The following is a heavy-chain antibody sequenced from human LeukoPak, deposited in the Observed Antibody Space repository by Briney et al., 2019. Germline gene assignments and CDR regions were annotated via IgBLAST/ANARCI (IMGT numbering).Heavy chain of an antibody. CDR3: ARVGRRFGVVILAWYFDN. Sequence: ASVKVSCKASGYTFTSYGISWVRQAPGQGLEWMGWIIAYNGTTNYAQKLQGRVTMTTDTSTSTAYMELRSLRSDDTAVYYCARVGRRFGVVILAWYFDNWGQGTLVTVSS. V-gene: IGHV1-18*01. CDR2: IIAYNGTT. J-gene: IGHJ4*02. CDR1: GYTFTSYG. D-gene: IGHD3-3*01.